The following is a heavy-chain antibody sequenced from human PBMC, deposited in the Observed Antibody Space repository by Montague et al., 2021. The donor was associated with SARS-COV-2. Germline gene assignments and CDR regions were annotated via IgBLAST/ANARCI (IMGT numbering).Heavy chain of an antibody. CDR3: ARSSVAVSTIPLLES. J-gene: IGHJ1*01. D-gene: IGHD3-3*01. Sequence: SETLSLACTVSGNSVRTGRHYWNWIRQPPGKGLEWIVYIFASSSSNYNPSLESRVDISIDTSNSQFSLTLTSVTAADPAVYYCARSSVAVSTIPLLESWGQGALVIVSS. V-gene: IGHV4-61*01. CDR2: IFASSSS. CDR1: GNSVRTGRHY.